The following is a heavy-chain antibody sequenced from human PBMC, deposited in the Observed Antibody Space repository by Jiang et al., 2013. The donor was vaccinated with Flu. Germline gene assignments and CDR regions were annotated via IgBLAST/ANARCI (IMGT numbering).Heavy chain of an antibody. V-gene: IGHV1-69*01. J-gene: IGHJ2*01. D-gene: IGHD2-21*01. CDR2: IIPMFGTT. CDR1: GGTFSV. Sequence: SGAEVKKPGSSVKVSCKASGGTFSVISWVRQAPGHGLEWMGGIIPMFGTTNYAQKFQGRLTITADGPTNTIYMELSSLRSEDTAVYYCARDSSSEAYPLLLYYFDLWGRGTLVTVS. CDR3: ARDSSSEAYPLLLYYFDL.